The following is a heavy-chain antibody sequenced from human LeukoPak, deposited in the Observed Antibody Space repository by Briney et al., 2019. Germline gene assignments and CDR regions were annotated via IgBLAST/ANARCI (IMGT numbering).Heavy chain of an antibody. J-gene: IGHJ4*02. D-gene: IGHD3-22*01. Sequence: ASVEVSCKVSGYTLTELSMHWVRQAPGKGLEWMGGFDPEDGETIYAQKFQGRVTMTEDTSTDTAYMELSSLRSEDTAVYYCATAKPMTVAFDYWGQGTLVTVSS. CDR2: FDPEDGET. CDR1: GYTLTELS. V-gene: IGHV1-24*01. CDR3: ATAKPMTVAFDY.